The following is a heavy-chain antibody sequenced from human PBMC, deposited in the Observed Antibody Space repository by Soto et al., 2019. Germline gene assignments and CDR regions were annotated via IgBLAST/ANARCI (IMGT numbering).Heavy chain of an antibody. V-gene: IGHV3-21*01. CDR3: ANHDYGGNRV. Sequence: VSGGGLVKPGGSLRLSCAASGFTVSNYSMNWIRQAPGKGLEWVSSISRSSSHMFYADSVRGRFTISRDNAKNSVYLQMNSLRAEDTAVYYCANHDYGGNRVWGQGTLVTVSS. CDR1: GFTVSNYS. D-gene: IGHD5-12*01. CDR2: ISRSSSHM. J-gene: IGHJ4*02.